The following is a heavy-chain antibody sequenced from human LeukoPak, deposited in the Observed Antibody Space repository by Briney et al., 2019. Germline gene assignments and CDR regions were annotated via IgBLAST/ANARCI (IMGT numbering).Heavy chain of an antibody. Sequence: GGSLRLSCAASGFXFSSYDIHWVRQATGKGLEWVSGIGTAGDPYYPGSVKGRFTISRENAKNSFYLQMNSLRAGDTAVYYCARAYSSTWYDSPLDYWGQGTLVTVSS. CDR2: IGTAGDP. CDR1: GFXFSSYD. J-gene: IGHJ4*02. CDR3: ARAYSSTWYDSPLDY. V-gene: IGHV3-13*05. D-gene: IGHD6-13*01.